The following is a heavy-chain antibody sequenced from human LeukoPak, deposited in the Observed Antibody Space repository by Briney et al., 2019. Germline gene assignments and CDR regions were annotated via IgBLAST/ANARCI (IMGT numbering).Heavy chain of an antibody. Sequence: PGGSLRLSCAASGFTFDDFGMSWVRQTPGKGLEWVAGINWSGISTGYADSVKGRFTVSRDNAKNSLHLQMNSLRAEDTATYHCAKGIMTIDYWGQGTLVTVSS. CDR1: GFTFDDFG. J-gene: IGHJ4*02. CDR3: AKGIMTIDY. D-gene: IGHD3-16*01. V-gene: IGHV3-20*01. CDR2: INWSGIST.